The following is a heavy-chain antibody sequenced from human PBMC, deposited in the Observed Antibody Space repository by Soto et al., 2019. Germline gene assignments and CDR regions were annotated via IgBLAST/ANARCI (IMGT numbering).Heavy chain of an antibody. V-gene: IGHV4-31*03. CDR2: IYYSGST. D-gene: IGHD5-18*01. CDR3: ARLTRYSYGIDY. J-gene: IGHJ4*02. Sequence: QVQLQESGPGLVKPSQTLSLTCTVSGGSISSGGYYWSWIRQHPGKGLEWIGYIYYSGSTYYTPSLKSRVTISVDTSKNQFSLKLSSVTAADTAVYYCARLTRYSYGIDYWGQGTLVTVSS. CDR1: GGSISSGGYY.